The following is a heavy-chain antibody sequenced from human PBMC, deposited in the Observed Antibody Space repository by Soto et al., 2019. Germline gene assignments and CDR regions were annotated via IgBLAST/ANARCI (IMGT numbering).Heavy chain of an antibody. V-gene: IGHV6-1*01. CDR1: GDSVSGNSAA. D-gene: IGHD3-16*01. CDR2: TYYRPRWYT. Sequence: SQTLSLTCAISGDSVSGNSAAWNWIRQSPSRGLEWLGRTYYRPRWYTDYAVSVKSRITVTPDTSKNPFSMHLNSVTPEDTAVYDCAREFPYYVSSHSYLDYWGQGALVTVSS. CDR3: AREFPYYVSSHSYLDY. J-gene: IGHJ4*02.